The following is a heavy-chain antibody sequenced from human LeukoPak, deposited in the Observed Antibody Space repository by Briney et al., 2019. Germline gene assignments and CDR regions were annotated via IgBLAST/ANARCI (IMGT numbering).Heavy chain of an antibody. CDR3: ARDDGYGSGSYLPDY. J-gene: IGHJ4*02. CDR1: GFTFSSYS. Sequence: GGSLRLSCAASGFTFSSYSMNWVRQAPGKGLEWVSSISSSSSYIYYADSVKGRFTISRDNAKNSLYLQMNSLRAEDTAVYYCARDDGYGSGSYLPDYWGQGTLVTVSS. V-gene: IGHV3-21*01. D-gene: IGHD3-10*01. CDR2: ISSSSSYI.